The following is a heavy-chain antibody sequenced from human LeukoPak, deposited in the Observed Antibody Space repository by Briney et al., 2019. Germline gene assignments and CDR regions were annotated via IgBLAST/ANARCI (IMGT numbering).Heavy chain of an antibody. CDR3: ARESHCSGGSCYSGVNDY. J-gene: IGHJ4*02. V-gene: IGHV4-38-2*02. CDR1: GYSISSGYY. Sequence: SETLSLTCTVSGYSISSGYYWGWIRQPPGKGLEWIGSIYHSGSTYYNPSLKSRVTISVDTSKNQFSLKLSSVTAADTAVYYCARESHCSGGSCYSGVNDYWGQGTLVTVSS. CDR2: IYHSGST. D-gene: IGHD2-15*01.